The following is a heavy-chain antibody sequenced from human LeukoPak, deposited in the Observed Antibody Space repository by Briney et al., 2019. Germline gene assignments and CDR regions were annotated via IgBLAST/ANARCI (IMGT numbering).Heavy chain of an antibody. V-gene: IGHV4-4*07. CDR3: AREGRDADPRVSDY. D-gene: IGHD6-6*01. CDR1: GGSISTYH. Sequence: SETLSLTCTVSGGSISTYHWSWIRQPVGKGLEWIGRMHPSGSTNYNPSLKSRVTMTVDTSKNQFSLKLSSVTAADTAVYYCAREGRDADPRVSDYWGQGTLVTVSS. CDR2: MHPSGST. J-gene: IGHJ4*02.